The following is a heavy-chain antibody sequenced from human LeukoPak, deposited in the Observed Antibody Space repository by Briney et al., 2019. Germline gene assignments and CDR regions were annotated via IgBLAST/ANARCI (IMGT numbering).Heavy chain of an antibody. CDR1: GFSFSSYW. Sequence: GGSLRLSCAASGFSFSSYWMYWVRQVAGKGLVWVSRIKSDGSGTSYADSVKGRFTISRDNAKNTLYLQMNSLRVEDTAVYYCTTLYGGSLDYWGQGTLVTVSS. CDR3: TTLYGGSLDY. D-gene: IGHD5-12*01. V-gene: IGHV3-74*01. J-gene: IGHJ4*02. CDR2: IKSDGSGT.